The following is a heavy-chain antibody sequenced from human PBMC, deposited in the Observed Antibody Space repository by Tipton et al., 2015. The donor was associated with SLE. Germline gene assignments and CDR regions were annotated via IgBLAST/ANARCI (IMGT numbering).Heavy chain of an antibody. D-gene: IGHD5-24*01. CDR2: IYYSGNT. Sequence: TLSLTCTVSGGSISSSSYYWGWIRQPPGKGLEWIGSIYYSGNTYYNPSLKSRVTISVDTSKNQFSLKLSSVTAADTAVFYCARGEGYKGFYFIDVWGRGTKVTVPS. J-gene: IGHJ6*04. CDR1: GGSISSSSYY. CDR3: ARGEGYKGFYFIDV. V-gene: IGHV4-39*07.